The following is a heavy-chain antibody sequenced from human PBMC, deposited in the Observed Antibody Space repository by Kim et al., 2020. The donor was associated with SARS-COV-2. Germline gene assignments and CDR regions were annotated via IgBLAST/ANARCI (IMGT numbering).Heavy chain of an antibody. J-gene: IGHJ6*02. D-gene: IGHD2-21*02. V-gene: IGHV3-30*18. CDR2: ISYDGSNK. CDR1: GFTFSSYG. Sequence: GGSLRLSCAASGFTFSSYGMHWVRQAPGKGLEWVAVISYDGSNKYYADSVKGRFTISRDNSKNTLYLQMNSLRAEDTAVYYCAKDLAVGVVTAIDYYYYGMDVWGQGTTVTVSS. CDR3: AKDLAVGVVTAIDYYYYGMDV.